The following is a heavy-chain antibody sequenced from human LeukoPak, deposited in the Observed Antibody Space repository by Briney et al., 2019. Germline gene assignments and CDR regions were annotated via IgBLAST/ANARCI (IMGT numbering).Heavy chain of an antibody. V-gene: IGHV3-7*05. J-gene: IGHJ4*02. CDR3: AREKVTTTRSFFDY. CDR2: IKQDGSEK. Sequence: GGSLRLSCAASGFTFSNYWMTWVRXAPGKXLEWVANIKQDGSEKYYVDSVKGRFTISRDNARNSLFLQMNSLRADDTAVYYCAREKVTTTRSFFDYWGQGTLVTVSS. CDR1: GFTFSNYW. D-gene: IGHD4-17*01.